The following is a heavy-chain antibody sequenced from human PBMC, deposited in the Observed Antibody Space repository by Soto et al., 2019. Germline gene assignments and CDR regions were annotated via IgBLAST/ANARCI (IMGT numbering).Heavy chain of an antibody. D-gene: IGHD3-16*01. V-gene: IGHV4-30-4*01. Sequence: LSLTCTVSGGSISSGDYSWSWIRQPPGKGLEWIGYIYYSGSTYYNPSLKSRVTISVDTSKNQFSLKLSSVTAADTAVYYCARDPRGDDTFCPYYSYSGIDVWGQATTVTVSS. CDR3: ARDPRGDDTFCPYYSYSGIDV. CDR2: IYYSGST. J-gene: IGHJ6*02. CDR1: GGSISSGDYS.